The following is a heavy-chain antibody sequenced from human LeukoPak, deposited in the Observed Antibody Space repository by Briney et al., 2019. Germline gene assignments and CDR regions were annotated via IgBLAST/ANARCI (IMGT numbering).Heavy chain of an antibody. CDR3: AKRTYRDDYNRASMGYYYYIDV. Sequence: PGGSLRLSCAASGFTFSRYGMHWVRQAPGKGLEWVAVISYDGSDKYYADSVKGRFTISRDNSKNTVYLRMNTLRAEDTAVYFCAKRTYRDDYNRASMGYYYYIDVWGKGTTVTVSS. CDR1: GFTFSRYG. V-gene: IGHV3-30*18. CDR2: ISYDGSDK. D-gene: IGHD5-24*01. J-gene: IGHJ6*03.